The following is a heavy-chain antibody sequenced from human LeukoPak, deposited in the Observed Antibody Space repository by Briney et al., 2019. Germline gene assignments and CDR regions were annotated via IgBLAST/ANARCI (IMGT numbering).Heavy chain of an antibody. Sequence: PSETLSLTCTVSGGSISSSSYYWGWIRQPPGKGLEWIGSIYYSGSTNYNPSLKSRVTISVDTSKNQFSLKLSSVTAADTAVYYCARDCSGGSCSTYYYYGMDVWGQGTTVTVSS. CDR1: GGSISSSSYY. J-gene: IGHJ6*02. D-gene: IGHD2-15*01. V-gene: IGHV4-39*07. CDR3: ARDCSGGSCSTYYYYGMDV. CDR2: IYYSGST.